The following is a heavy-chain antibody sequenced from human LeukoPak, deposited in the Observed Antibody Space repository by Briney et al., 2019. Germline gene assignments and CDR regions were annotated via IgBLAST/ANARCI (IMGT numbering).Heavy chain of an antibody. J-gene: IGHJ3*02. CDR3: ARRGARPVIFRVDDAFDI. V-gene: IGHV5-51*01. CDR2: IYPGDSDT. D-gene: IGHD3/OR15-3a*01. CDR1: GYSFTGYW. Sequence: GESLKISCKGSGYSFTGYWIGWVRQMPGKGLEWMGIIYPGDSDTRYSPSFQGQVTISADKSISTAYLQWSSLKASDTAMYYCARRGARPVIFRVDDAFDIWGQGTMVTVSS.